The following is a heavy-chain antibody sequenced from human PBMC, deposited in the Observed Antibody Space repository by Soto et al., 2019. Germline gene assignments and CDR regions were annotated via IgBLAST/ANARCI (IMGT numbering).Heavy chain of an antibody. J-gene: IGHJ4*02. CDR2: ISGSGDST. CDR3: AKARGKVVADNRVGFDF. Sequence: EVHLLESGGGLVQPGGSLRLSCAASGFILSNYAMSWVRQAPGKGLEWVSGISGSGDSTYYADSVKGRFTISRDNSKSTLYLQVNSLRAEDTAVYYCAKARGKVVADNRVGFDFWGQGTLVTVSS. D-gene: IGHD6-19*01. CDR1: GFILSNYA. V-gene: IGHV3-23*01.